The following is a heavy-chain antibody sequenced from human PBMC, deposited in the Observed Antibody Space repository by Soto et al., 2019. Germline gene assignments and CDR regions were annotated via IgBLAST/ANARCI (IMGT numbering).Heavy chain of an antibody. CDR1: GFTFSSYG. CDR2: ISYDGSNK. Sequence: PGGSLRLSCAASGFTFSSYGMHWVRQAPGKGLEWVAVISYDGSNKYYADSVKGRFTISRDNSKNTLYLQMNSLRAEDTAVYYCARYSGSYFVYWGQGTLVTVSS. V-gene: IGHV3-30*03. D-gene: IGHD1-26*01. J-gene: IGHJ4*02. CDR3: ARYSGSYFVY.